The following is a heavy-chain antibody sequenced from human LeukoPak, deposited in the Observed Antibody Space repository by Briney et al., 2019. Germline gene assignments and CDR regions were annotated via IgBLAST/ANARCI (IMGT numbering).Heavy chain of an antibody. CDR2: ISDDGRSK. Sequence: GGSLRLSCAASGFSFISYGMHWVRQAPGKGLEWVGVISDDGRSKDYADSVKGRFTISRDNSKDTLYLQMNSLRAEDTAVYYCAKRPSDYGDYVSYFDYWGRGALVTVSS. D-gene: IGHD4-17*01. V-gene: IGHV3-30*18. CDR1: GFSFISYG. J-gene: IGHJ4*02. CDR3: AKRPSDYGDYVSYFDY.